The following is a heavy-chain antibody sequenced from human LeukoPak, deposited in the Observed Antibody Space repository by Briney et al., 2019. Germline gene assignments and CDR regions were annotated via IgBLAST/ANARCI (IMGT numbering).Heavy chain of an antibody. D-gene: IGHD3-16*01. CDR1: GFTFSSYA. CDR2: ISGSGGST. V-gene: IGHV3-23*01. J-gene: IGHJ6*02. CDR3: AKDPGVGEYYYYGMDV. Sequence: PGGSLRLSCAASGFTFSSYAMSWVRQAPGKGLEWVSAISGSGGSTYYADSVKGRFTISRDNSKNTLYLQMNSLRAEDTAVYYCAKDPGVGEYYYYGMDVWGQGTTVTVSS.